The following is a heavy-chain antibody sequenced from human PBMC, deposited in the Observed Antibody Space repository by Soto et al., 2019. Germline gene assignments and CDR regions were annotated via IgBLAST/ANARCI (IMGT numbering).Heavy chain of an antibody. D-gene: IGHD4-4*01. CDR1: GFSLSTSGVG. CDR3: VYREGVQYPSAWYFDL. CDR2: IYWDDDK. V-gene: IGHV2-5*02. J-gene: IGHJ2*01. Sequence: QITLKESGPTLVKPTQTLTLTCTFSGFSLSTSGVGVGWIRQPPGKALEWLALIYWDDDKRYSPSLKSRLTFTKDTTKNQVVLTMTNMDPVDTATYYCVYREGVQYPSAWYFDLWGRGTLVTVSS.